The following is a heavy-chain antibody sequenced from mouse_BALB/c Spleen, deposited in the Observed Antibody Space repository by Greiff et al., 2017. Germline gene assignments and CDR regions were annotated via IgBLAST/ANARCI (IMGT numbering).Heavy chain of an antibody. CDR3: ARSPPTATFAY. D-gene: IGHD1-2*01. V-gene: IGHV1S56*01. Sequence: VQLVESGPELVKPGASVRISCKASGYTFTSYYIHWVKQRPGQGLEWIGWIYPGNVNTKYNEKFKGKATLTADKSSSTAYMQLSSLTSEDSAVYFCARSPPTATFAYWGQGTLVTVSA. CDR1: GYTFTSYY. J-gene: IGHJ3*01. CDR2: IYPGNVNT.